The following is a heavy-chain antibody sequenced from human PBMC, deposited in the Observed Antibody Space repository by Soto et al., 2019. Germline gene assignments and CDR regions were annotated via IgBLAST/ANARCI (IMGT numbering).Heavy chain of an antibody. CDR1: GYSFTSYW. CDR2: IDPSDSYT. Sequence: PGESLKISCKVSGYSFTSYWISWLRQMPGKVLEWMGRIDPSDSYTNYSPSFQGHVTISADKSISTAYLQWSSLKASDTAMYYCARLLIVQDDIYYYYGMEVWGQGTTCTVSS. D-gene: IGHD2-21*01. J-gene: IGHJ6*02. V-gene: IGHV5-10-1*01. CDR3: ARLLIVQDDIYYYYGMEV.